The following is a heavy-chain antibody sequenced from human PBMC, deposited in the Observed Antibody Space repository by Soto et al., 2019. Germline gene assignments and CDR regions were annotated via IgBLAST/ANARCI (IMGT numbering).Heavy chain of an antibody. J-gene: IGHJ1*01. CDR3: AKSGFADLEY. CDR1: GFTFSTYA. CDR2: VSGGGDHT. D-gene: IGHD1-26*01. Sequence: EVQLLQSGGGLVQPAGSLRLSCAASGFTFSTYAMAWVRQAPGKGLEWVSTVSGGGDHTYYADSVKGRSTISRDASKNTLYLQMDSLRVEDTAVYYCAKSGFADLEYWGQGALVTVSS. V-gene: IGHV3-23*01.